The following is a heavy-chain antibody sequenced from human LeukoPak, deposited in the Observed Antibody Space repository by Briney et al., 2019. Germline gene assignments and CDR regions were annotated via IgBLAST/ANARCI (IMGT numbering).Heavy chain of an antibody. D-gene: IGHD2-2*01. J-gene: IGHJ4*02. CDR3: AKQSVVQYPSSFGIVVVPAPLDY. V-gene: IGHV3-30*02. CDR2: IRYDGSNK. CDR1: GFTFSSYG. Sequence: GGSLRLSCAASGFTFSSYGMHWVRQAPGKGLEWVAFIRYDGSNKYYADSVKGRFTISRDNSKNTLYLQMNSLRAEDTAVYYCAKQSVVQYPSSFGIVVVPAPLDYWGQGTLVTVSS.